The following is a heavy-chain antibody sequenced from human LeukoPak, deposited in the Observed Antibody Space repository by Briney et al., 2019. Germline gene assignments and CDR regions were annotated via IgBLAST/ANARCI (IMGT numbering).Heavy chain of an antibody. D-gene: IGHD6-19*01. CDR1: GFTFSNYA. Sequence: GGSLRLSCAASGFTFSNYAMSWVRQAPGKGLEWVACISGTGGSTYYTDSVKGRFTISRDNSKNTLYLQMNSLRAEDTAVYYCANPLHSGGGFWYFDHWGHGTLVTVSS. V-gene: IGHV3-23*01. CDR2: ISGTGGST. CDR3: ANPLHSGGGFWYFDH. J-gene: IGHJ2*01.